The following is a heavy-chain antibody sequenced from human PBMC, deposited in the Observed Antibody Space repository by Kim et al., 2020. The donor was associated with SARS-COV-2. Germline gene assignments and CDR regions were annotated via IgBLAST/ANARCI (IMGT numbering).Heavy chain of an antibody. V-gene: IGHV4-59*01. CDR1: GGSISSYY. Sequence: SQTLSLTCTVSGGSISSYYWSWIRQPPGKGLEWSGDNYYSGSTNYNPSLKSRVTISVDTSKNQFSLKPSSVTAADTAVYYRASSGQYNWNAVSWFDPWGQGTLVTVSS. CDR2: NYYSGST. CDR3: ASSGQYNWNAVSWFDP. D-gene: IGHD1-20*01. J-gene: IGHJ5*02.